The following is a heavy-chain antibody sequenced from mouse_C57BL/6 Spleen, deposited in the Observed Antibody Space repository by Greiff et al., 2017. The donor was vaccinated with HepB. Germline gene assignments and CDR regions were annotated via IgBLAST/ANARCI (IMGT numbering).Heavy chain of an antibody. CDR2: IYPRDGST. D-gene: IGHD3-3*01. CDR1: GYTFTSYD. J-gene: IGHJ3*01. Sequence: VQVVESGPELVKPGASVKLSCKASGYTFTSYDINWVKQRPGQGLAWIGWIYPRDGSTKYNEKFKGKATLTVDTSSSTAYMELHSLTSEDSAVYFCARAGAGPFAYWGQGTLVTVSA. V-gene: IGHV1-85*01. CDR3: ARAGAGPFAY.